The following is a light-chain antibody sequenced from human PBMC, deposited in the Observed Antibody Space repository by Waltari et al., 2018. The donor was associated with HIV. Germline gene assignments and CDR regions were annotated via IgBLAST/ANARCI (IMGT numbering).Light chain of an antibody. V-gene: IGKV1-5*03. CDR3: QQYNSYSRT. CDR2: KAS. CDR1: QSISSW. J-gene: IGKJ1*01. Sequence: DIQMTQSPSTLSISVGDRVTITCRASQSISSWVAWYQQKPGKAPKLLIYKASSLESGVPSRFSGSGSGTEFTLTISSLQPDDFATYYCQQYNSYSRTFGQGTKVEIK.